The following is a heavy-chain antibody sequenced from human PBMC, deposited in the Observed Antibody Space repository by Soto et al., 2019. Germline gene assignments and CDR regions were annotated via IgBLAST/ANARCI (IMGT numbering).Heavy chain of an antibody. V-gene: IGHV3-7*01. J-gene: IGHJ4*02. CDR2: INQDGSTQ. Sequence: EVQLVESGGGLVQPGGSLRLSCAASGISFRSTWMSWVRQAPGKGLQWVANINQDGSTQYYGDSVRGRFTISRDNADKSLSLHMNSLTADDTAVYYCATEDWFRFDYWGQGTLVTVSS. D-gene: IGHD3-9*01. CDR3: ATEDWFRFDY. CDR1: GISFRSTW.